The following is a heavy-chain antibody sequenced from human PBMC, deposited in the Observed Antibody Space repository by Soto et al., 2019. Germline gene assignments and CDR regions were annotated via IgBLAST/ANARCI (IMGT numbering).Heavy chain of an antibody. CDR3: AKVPYYDFWSGNDAFDI. J-gene: IGHJ3*02. CDR1: GFTFSSYA. Sequence: GGSLRLSCAASGFTFSSYAMSWVRQAPGKGLEWVSAISGSGGSTYYADSVKGRFTISRDNSKNTLYLQMNSLRAEDTAVYYCAKVPYYDFWSGNDAFDIWGQGTMVTVSS. D-gene: IGHD3-3*01. CDR2: ISGSGGST. V-gene: IGHV3-23*01.